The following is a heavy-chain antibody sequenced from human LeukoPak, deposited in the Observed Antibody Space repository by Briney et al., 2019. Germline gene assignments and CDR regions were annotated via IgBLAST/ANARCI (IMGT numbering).Heavy chain of an antibody. CDR1: GFTFSSYA. V-gene: IGHV3-30-3*01. D-gene: IGHD2-2*02. Sequence: GGSLRLSCAASGFTFSSYAMHWVRQAPGKGLEWVAVISYDGSNKYYADSVKGRFTISRDNSKNTLYLQMNSLRAEDTAVYYCANQYCSSTSCYTDLTRYFDYWGQGTLVTVSS. J-gene: IGHJ4*02. CDR3: ANQYCSSTSCYTDLTRYFDY. CDR2: ISYDGSNK.